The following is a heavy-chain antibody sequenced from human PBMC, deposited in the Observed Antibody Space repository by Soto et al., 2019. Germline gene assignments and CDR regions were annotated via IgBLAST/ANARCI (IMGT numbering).Heavy chain of an antibody. CDR2: ISSSGSTI. Sequence: GGSLRLSCAASGFTFSDYYMSWIRQAPGKGLEWVSYISSSGSTIYYADSVKGRFTISRDNAKNSLYLQMNSLRAEDTAVYYCAKSFSSNWYDYFNSWGQGSLVTVSS. CDR1: GFTFSDYY. D-gene: IGHD6-13*01. J-gene: IGHJ4*02. CDR3: AKSFSSNWYDYFNS. V-gene: IGHV3-11*01.